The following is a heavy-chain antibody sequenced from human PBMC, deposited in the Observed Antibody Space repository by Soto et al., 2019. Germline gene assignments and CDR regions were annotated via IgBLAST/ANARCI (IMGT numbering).Heavy chain of an antibody. CDR1: GGTFSRYA. D-gene: IGHD3-22*01. V-gene: IGHV1-69*01. Sequence: QVQLVQSGAEVKKPGSSVKVSCKASGGTFSRYAINWLRQAPGQGLEWMGGIIPVFSKANYAQKFQGRVTITADESTTTGYMELRSLTSEDTAVYYCARDGTLYDSSAYYYVYWGQGTLVTVSS. CDR3: ARDGTLYDSSAYYYVY. CDR2: IIPVFSKA. J-gene: IGHJ4*02.